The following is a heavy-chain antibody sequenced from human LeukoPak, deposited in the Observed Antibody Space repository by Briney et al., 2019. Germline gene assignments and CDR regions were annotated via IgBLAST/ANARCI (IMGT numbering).Heavy chain of an antibody. V-gene: IGHV3-7*01. J-gene: IGHJ4*02. CDR3: ARDDTVTTRVGFID. CDR1: GFTFRSYW. D-gene: IGHD4-17*01. CDR2: IKQDGSEK. Sequence: PGGSLRLSCAASGFTFRSYWMSWVRQAPGEGLEWVANIKQDGSEKYYVDSVKGRFTISRDNTKNSLYLQMNSLRAEDTAVYYCARDDTVTTRVGFIDWGQGTLVTVSS.